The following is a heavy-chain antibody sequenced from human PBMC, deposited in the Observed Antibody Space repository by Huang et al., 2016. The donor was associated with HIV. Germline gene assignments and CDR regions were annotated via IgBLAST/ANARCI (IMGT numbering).Heavy chain of an antibody. CDR3: AKDLTYTFGRHFDY. CDR1: GFSFGSFG. V-gene: IGHV3-30*02. J-gene: IGHJ4*02. CDR2: IRYDGNNY. D-gene: IGHD3-3*01. Sequence: QVQLVESGGGVVQPGGSLRLSCTASGFSFGSFGMPWFRQAPGKGVEWVAFIRYDGNNYYYADSVRGRFTISRDNSKDTLYLQMNRLRPDDSAVYYCAKDLTYTFGRHFDYWGRGTLVTVSS.